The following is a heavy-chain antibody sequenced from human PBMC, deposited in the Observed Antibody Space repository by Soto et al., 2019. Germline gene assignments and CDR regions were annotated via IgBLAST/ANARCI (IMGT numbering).Heavy chain of an antibody. V-gene: IGHV4-59*08. CDR2: IHYSGST. Sequence: QVQLQESGPGLVKPSETLSLTCTVSGGSISSYYWSWIRQPPGKGLEWIGYIHYSGSTHYNPSLKSRVGISIDTPKTQFSLTLGSVTAADTAVYYCARHRFGLDCWGQGTLVTVSS. CDR3: ARHRFGLDC. J-gene: IGHJ4*02. CDR1: GGSISSYY. D-gene: IGHD3-10*01.